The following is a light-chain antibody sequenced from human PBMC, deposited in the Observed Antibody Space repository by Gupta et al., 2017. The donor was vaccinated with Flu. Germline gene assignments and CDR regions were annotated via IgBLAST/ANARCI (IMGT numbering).Light chain of an antibody. V-gene: IGKV4-1*01. J-gene: IGKJ5*01. Sequence: CLGERATINCKSSQSVLYSSNNKNYLAWYQQKPGQPPKLLIYWASTRESGVPDRFSGSGSGTDFTLTISSLQAEDVAVYYCQQYYSTPPTFGQGTRLEIK. CDR2: WAS. CDR1: QSVLYSSNNKNY. CDR3: QQYYSTPPT.